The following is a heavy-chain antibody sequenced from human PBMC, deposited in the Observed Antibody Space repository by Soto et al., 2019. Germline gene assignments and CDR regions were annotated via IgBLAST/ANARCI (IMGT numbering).Heavy chain of an antibody. CDR2: INHSGST. CDR3: ARDRDYSSSPTVWFDP. Sequence: SETLSLTCAVYGGSFSGYYWSWIRQPPGKGLEWIGEINHSGSTNYNPSLKSRVTISVDTSKNQFSLKLSSVTAADTAVYYCARDRDYSSSPTVWFDPWGQGTLVTVSS. V-gene: IGHV4-34*01. CDR1: GGSFSGYY. D-gene: IGHD6-6*01. J-gene: IGHJ5*02.